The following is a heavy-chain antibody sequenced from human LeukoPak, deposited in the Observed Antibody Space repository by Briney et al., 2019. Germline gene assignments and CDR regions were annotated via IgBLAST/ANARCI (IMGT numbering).Heavy chain of an antibody. Sequence: ASVKVSCKASGYTFTGYYMHWVRQAPGQGLEWMGWINPNSGDTNYAQKFQGRVTMTRDTSISTAYMELSSLRSEDTAVYYCARNIMITFGGVNPFDYWGQGTLVTVSS. V-gene: IGHV1-2*02. CDR1: GYTFTGYY. CDR2: INPNSGDT. D-gene: IGHD3-16*01. CDR3: ARNIMITFGGVNPFDY. J-gene: IGHJ4*02.